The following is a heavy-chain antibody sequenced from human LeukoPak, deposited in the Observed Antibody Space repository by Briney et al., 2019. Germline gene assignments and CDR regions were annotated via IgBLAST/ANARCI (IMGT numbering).Heavy chain of an antibody. Sequence: GGSLRLSCAASGFTFSSYSMNWVRQAPGKGLAWVSSISSSSSYIYYADSVKGRFTISRDNAKNSLYLQMNSLRAEDTAVYYCARVYDFWTAFDIWGQGTMVTVSS. J-gene: IGHJ3*02. CDR1: GFTFSSYS. D-gene: IGHD3-3*01. V-gene: IGHV3-21*01. CDR2: ISSSSSYI. CDR3: ARVYDFWTAFDI.